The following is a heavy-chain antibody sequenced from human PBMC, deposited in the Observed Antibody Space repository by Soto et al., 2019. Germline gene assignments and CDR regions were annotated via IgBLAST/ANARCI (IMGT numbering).Heavy chain of an antibody. D-gene: IGHD2-15*01. CDR1: GYNFHTYW. CDR3: ARSPVVAAIDYYGMDV. J-gene: IGHJ6*02. V-gene: IGHV5-51*01. Sequence: PGESLKISCEGSGYNFHTYWIAWVRQMPGKGLEWMGFIYPHDSDTKYNPSFQGQVTFSADKSITTAYLHWSSLKASDTAIYYCARSPVVAAIDYYGMDVWGQGTTVTVSS. CDR2: IYPHDSDT.